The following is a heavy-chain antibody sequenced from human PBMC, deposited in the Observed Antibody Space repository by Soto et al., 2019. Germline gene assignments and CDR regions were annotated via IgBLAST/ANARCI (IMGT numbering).Heavy chain of an antibody. D-gene: IGHD3-22*01. V-gene: IGHV1-69*13. CDR3: ARDGSYDSSGYYLGGGRFDY. CDR1: GGTFSSYA. Sequence: GASVKVSFKASGGTFSSYAISWVRQAPGQGLEWMGGIIPIFGTANYAQKFQGRVTITADESTSTAYMELSSLRSEDTAVYYCARDGSYDSSGYYLGGGRFDYWGQGTLVTVSS. J-gene: IGHJ4*02. CDR2: IIPIFGTA.